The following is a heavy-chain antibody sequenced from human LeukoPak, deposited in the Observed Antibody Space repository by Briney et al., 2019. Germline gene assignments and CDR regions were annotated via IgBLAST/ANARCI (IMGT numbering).Heavy chain of an antibody. Sequence: GGSLRLSCAASGFTFSSYVMSWVRQAPGKGLEWVSTISGSGGNTYYADSMKGRFTISRDNSKNTLYLQMNSLRAEDTAAYYCANRPLSGSHYFDYWGQGTLVTVSS. CDR2: ISGSGGNT. CDR1: GFTFSSYV. J-gene: IGHJ4*02. CDR3: ANRPLSGSHYFDY. D-gene: IGHD1-26*01. V-gene: IGHV3-23*01.